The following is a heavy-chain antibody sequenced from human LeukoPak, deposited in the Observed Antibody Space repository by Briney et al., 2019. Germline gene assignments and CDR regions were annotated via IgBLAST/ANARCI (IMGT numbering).Heavy chain of an antibody. CDR2: IYHSGST. J-gene: IGHJ6*02. CDR3: ARGAAPGYYYYYYGMDV. D-gene: IGHD6-13*01. Sequence: SETLSLTCAVSGGSISSGGYSWSWIRQPPGKGLEWIGYIYHSGSTYYNPSLKSRVTISVDTSKNQFSLKLSSVTAADTAVYYCARGAAPGYYYYYYGMDVWGQGTTVTVSS. CDR1: GGSISSGGYS. V-gene: IGHV4-30-2*01.